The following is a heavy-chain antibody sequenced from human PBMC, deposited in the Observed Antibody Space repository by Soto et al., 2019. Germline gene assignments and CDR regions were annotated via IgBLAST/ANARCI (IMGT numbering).Heavy chain of an antibody. V-gene: IGHV3-33*01. Sequence: VAVIWYDGSNKYYADSVKGRFTISRDNSKNTLYLQMNSLRAEDTAVYYCARFPRGSYYGDPYYFDYWGQGSLVTVSS. CDR2: IWYDGSNK. D-gene: IGHD1-26*01. J-gene: IGHJ4*02. CDR3: ARFPRGSYYGDPYYFDY.